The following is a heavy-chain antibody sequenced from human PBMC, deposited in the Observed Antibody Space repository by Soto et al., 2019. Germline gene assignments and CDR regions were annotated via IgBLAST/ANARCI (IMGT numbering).Heavy chain of an antibody. CDR2: IIPIFGTA. Sequence: GAPVEGSCKASGGTFNSYAISWVRQAPGQRVEWMGGIIPIFGTANYAQKFQGRVTITADESTSTAYMELSSLRSEDTAVYYCARPLKDYYDSSGYSQSYYFDYWGQGTLVTVSS. V-gene: IGHV1-69*13. D-gene: IGHD3-22*01. CDR1: GGTFNSYA. CDR3: ARPLKDYYDSSGYSQSYYFDY. J-gene: IGHJ4*02.